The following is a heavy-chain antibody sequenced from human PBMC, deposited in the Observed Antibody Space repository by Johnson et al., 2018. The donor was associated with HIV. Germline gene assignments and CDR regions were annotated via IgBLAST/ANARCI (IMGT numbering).Heavy chain of an antibody. CDR3: ARDYNGVFDV. J-gene: IGHJ3*01. V-gene: IGHV3-33*03. CDR1: EFSFSTYA. D-gene: IGHD4-11*01. Sequence: QVQLVESGGGVVQPGRSLRLSCAESEFSFSTYAMHWVRQAPGKGLEWVALIWYDGSNKNYADSVKGRFTISRDNSKNTMSLQMNSLRAEDTAIYYCARDYNGVFDVWGQGTLVTVSS. CDR2: IWYDGSNK.